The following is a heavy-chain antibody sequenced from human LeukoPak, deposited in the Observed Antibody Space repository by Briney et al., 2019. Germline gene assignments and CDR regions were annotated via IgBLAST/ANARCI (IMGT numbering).Heavy chain of an antibody. J-gene: IGHJ1*01. V-gene: IGHV4-34*01. CDR3: ARVGDSSGYYYGITEYFQH. Sequence: SETLSLTCAVYGGSFSGYYWSWIRQPPGKGLEWIGEINHSGSTNYNPSLTSRVTISVDTSKNQFSLKLSSVTAADTAVYYCARVGDSSGYYYGITEYFQHWGQGTLVTVSS. D-gene: IGHD3-22*01. CDR1: GGSFSGYY. CDR2: INHSGST.